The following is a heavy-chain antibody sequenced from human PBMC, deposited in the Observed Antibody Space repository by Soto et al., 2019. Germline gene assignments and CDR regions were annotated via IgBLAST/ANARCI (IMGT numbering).Heavy chain of an antibody. CDR3: VRRHVSATGIDWFDP. V-gene: IGHV1-3*01. D-gene: IGHD6-13*01. Sequence: ASVKVSCKAPAVTFTSYFMHWVRQAPGQRLELMGWLNAANGDTKYSPKFQGRVTITRDTSASTAYMELSSLRSEDTAVYYCVRRHVSATGIDWFDPWGQGTLVTVSS. CDR2: LNAANGDT. J-gene: IGHJ5*02. CDR1: AVTFTSYF.